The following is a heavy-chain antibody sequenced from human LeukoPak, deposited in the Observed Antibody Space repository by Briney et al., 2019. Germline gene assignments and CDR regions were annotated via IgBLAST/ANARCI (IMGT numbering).Heavy chain of an antibody. D-gene: IGHD2-21*02. J-gene: IGHJ3*02. CDR2: INSDGNST. V-gene: IGHV3-74*01. Sequence: GGSLRLSCAASGLTFSSYWMHWVSQAPGRGLVWVSRINSDGNSTSYTDSVKGRFTIPRDNAKNTLYLQMNSLRAEDTAVYYCARVPAQHIVVVTHDAFDIWGQGTMVTVSS. CDR1: GLTFSSYW. CDR3: ARVPAQHIVVVTHDAFDI.